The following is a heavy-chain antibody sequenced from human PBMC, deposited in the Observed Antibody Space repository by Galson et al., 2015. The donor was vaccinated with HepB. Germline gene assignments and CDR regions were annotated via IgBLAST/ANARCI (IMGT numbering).Heavy chain of an antibody. CDR1: GYTFTSYG. CDR3: AREWASRGLGNFDY. J-gene: IGHJ4*02. CDR2: ISAYNGNT. Sequence: SVKVSCKASGYTFTSYGISWVRQAPGQGLEWMGWISAYNGNTNYAQKLQGRVTMTTDTSTSTAYTELRSLRSDDTAVYYCAREWASRGLGNFDYWGQGTLVTVSS. D-gene: IGHD1-26*01. V-gene: IGHV1-18*04.